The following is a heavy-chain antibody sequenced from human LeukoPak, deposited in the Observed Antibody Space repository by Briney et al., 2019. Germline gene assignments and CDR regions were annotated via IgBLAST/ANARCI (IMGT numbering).Heavy chain of an antibody. CDR1: GGSFSGYY. D-gene: IGHD3-22*01. CDR2: INHSGST. V-gene: IGHV4-34*01. CDR3: ARHTYYYDSSGPYYFDY. Sequence: SETLSLTCAVYGGSFSGYYWSWIRQPPGKGLEWIGEINHSGSTNYNPSLKSRVTISVDTSKNQFSLKLSSVTAADTAVYYCARHTYYYDSSGPYYFDYWGQGTLVTVSS. J-gene: IGHJ4*02.